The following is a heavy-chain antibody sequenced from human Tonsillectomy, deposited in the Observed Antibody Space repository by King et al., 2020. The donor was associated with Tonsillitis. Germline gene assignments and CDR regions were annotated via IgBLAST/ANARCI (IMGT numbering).Heavy chain of an antibody. CDR3: AKEEADTVPLHY. J-gene: IGHJ4*02. D-gene: IGHD4-17*01. CDR1: GFTSSSYG. Sequence: VQLVESGGGVVQPGRSLRLSCAATGFTSSSYGMHWVRQAPGKGLEWVAFISYDGSNKYYADSVKGRFTISSDNSKNTLYLQMNSLRTEDTAVYYCAKEEADTVPLHYWGQGTLVTVSS. V-gene: IGHV3-30*18. CDR2: ISYDGSNK.